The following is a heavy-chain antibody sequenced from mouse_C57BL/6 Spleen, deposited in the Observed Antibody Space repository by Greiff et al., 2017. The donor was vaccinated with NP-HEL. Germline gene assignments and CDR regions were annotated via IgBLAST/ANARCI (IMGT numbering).Heavy chain of an antibody. CDR1: GYAFSSSW. CDR3: ARGGALDGSRITFAY. CDR2: IYPGDGDT. Sequence: VQLQQSGPELVKPGASVKISCKASGYAFSSSWMNWVKQRPGKGLEWIGRIYPGDGDTNYNGKFKGKATLTADKSSSTAYMQLSSLTSEDSAVYFCARGGALDGSRITFAYWGQGTLVTVSA. J-gene: IGHJ3*01. V-gene: IGHV1-82*01. D-gene: IGHD1-1*01.